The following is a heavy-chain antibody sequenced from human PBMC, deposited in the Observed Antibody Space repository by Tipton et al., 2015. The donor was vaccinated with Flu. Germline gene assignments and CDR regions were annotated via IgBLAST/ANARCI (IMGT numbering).Heavy chain of an antibody. J-gene: IGHJ6*02. CDR3: AAGSSWYTENHYHYYGMDV. CDR1: GGSFSTHY. V-gene: IGHV4-34*01. CDR2: ITHVGKT. D-gene: IGHD6-13*01. Sequence: TLSLTCDVYGGSFSTHYWSWIRQAPGKGLEWIGEITHVGKTNYNPSLKSRVSILIDASKNQFSLKVTSVTAADTAVYYCAAGSSWYTENHYHYYGMDVWDQGTTVIVS.